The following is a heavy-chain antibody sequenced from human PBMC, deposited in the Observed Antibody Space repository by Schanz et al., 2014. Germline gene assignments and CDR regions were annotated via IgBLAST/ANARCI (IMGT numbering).Heavy chain of an antibody. Sequence: EVQLVESGGGLVQPGKSLRLSCAATGFTFGDHALHWVRQVPGKGLEWVGRFKSNVDGGTTDYAAPVKGRFTISRDDSKNTLSLQMNSLKTEDTAVYYCTDGSARWGQGTLVTVSS. D-gene: IGHD3-22*01. CDR3: TDGSAR. J-gene: IGHJ4*02. CDR1: GFTFGDHA. CDR2: FKSNVDGGTT. V-gene: IGHV3-15*01.